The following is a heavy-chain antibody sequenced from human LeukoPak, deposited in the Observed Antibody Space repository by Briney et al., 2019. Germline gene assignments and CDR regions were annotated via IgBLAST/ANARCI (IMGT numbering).Heavy chain of an antibody. Sequence: PSETLSLTCTVSGGSISTYYWNWVRQPPGKGLEWIGYIYYSGSTDYNPSLKSRVTISVDTSKNQFSLNLSSVTAADTAVYYCARQRITMVQGVPRYHYDMDVWGQGTTVTVSS. CDR3: ARQRITMVQGVPRYHYDMDV. CDR1: GGSISTYY. D-gene: IGHD3-10*01. CDR2: IYYSGST. V-gene: IGHV4-59*01. J-gene: IGHJ6*02.